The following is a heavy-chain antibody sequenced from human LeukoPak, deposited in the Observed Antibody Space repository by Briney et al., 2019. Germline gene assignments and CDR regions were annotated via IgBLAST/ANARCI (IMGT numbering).Heavy chain of an antibody. V-gene: IGHV4-39*07. Sequence: SETLSLTCTVSGGSISSSSYSWGWIRQPPGKGLEWIGNIYYIGSTYYSPSLKSRVTISVDTSKNQFSLKLSPVTAADTAVYYCARVPVNIWENWFDPWGQGTLVTVSS. J-gene: IGHJ5*02. CDR3: ARVPVNIWENWFDP. D-gene: IGHD1-26*01. CDR2: IYYIGST. CDR1: GGSISSSSYS.